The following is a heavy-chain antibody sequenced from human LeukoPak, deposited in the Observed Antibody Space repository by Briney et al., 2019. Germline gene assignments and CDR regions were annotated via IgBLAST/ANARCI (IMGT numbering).Heavy chain of an antibody. D-gene: IGHD3-22*01. Sequence: SETLSLTCTVSGGSISSYYWSWIRQTPGKGLEWIGYIYYSGSTNFNPSLKSRVTISVDTSKNQFSLKLSSVTAADTAVYYCARVSYYDSSGYFDYWGQGTLVTVSS. CDR2: IYYSGST. CDR3: ARVSYYDSSGYFDY. V-gene: IGHV4-59*08. CDR1: GGSISSYY. J-gene: IGHJ4*02.